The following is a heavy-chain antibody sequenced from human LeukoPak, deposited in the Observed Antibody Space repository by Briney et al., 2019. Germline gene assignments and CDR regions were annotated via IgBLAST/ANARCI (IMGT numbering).Heavy chain of an antibody. CDR3: ARRVSAKSLDY. V-gene: IGHV3-74*01. CDR1: GFDFSSNW. D-gene: IGHD5-18*01. Sequence: GGSLRLSCAVSGFDFSSNWMHWVRHAPGQGLVWVSRIKGDGISTNYADSVKGRFTISRDIAKNTLYLQMNSLRAEDTAVYYCARRVSAKSLDYWGQGTLVTVSS. CDR2: IKGDGIST. J-gene: IGHJ4*02.